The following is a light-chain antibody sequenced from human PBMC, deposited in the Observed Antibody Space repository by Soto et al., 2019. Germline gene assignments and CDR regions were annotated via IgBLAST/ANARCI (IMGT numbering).Light chain of an antibody. CDR3: QQSYSTGFT. V-gene: IGKV1-39*01. CDR2: AAS. J-gene: IGKJ3*01. Sequence: DIQMTQSPSSLSASVGDRVTITCRASQSISSYLNWYQQKPGKAPKLLIYAASSLQSGVPSRFSGSGSGTDFSLTISSLHPEDFATYYCQQSYSTGFTFGPGTKVDIK. CDR1: QSISSY.